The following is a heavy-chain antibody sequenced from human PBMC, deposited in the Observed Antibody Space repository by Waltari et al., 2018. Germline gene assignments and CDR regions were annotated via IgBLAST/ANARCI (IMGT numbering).Heavy chain of an antibody. J-gene: IGHJ3*02. CDR2: VDPEDGET. CDR1: GYTFTDYY. V-gene: IGHV1-69-2*01. D-gene: IGHD6-19*01. CDR3: ATWCLNYSSGWPDDAFDI. Sequence: EVQLVQSGAEVKKPGATVKISCKVSGYTFTDYYMHWVQQAPGKGLEWMGLVDPEDGETIYAEKFQGRVTITADTSTDTAYMELSSLRSEDTAVYYCATWCLNYSSGWPDDAFDIWGQGTMVTVSS.